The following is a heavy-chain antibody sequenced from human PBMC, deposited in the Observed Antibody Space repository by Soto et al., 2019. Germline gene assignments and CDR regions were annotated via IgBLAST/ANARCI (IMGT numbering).Heavy chain of an antibody. Sequence: QVQLQESGPGLVKPSETLSLTCSVSGVSTSNHYWTWIRKPPGQGPEWIGCIYYRGTTNYYSSFNSRVSIAVDTSESQFSDKLTSVTTADTAFYYCARGGGSPYHDHVFHYWGQEILVTVSS. J-gene: IGHJ4*02. CDR2: IYYRGTT. CDR3: ARGGGSPYHDHVFHY. CDR1: GVSTSNHY. D-gene: IGHD2-2*01. V-gene: IGHV4-59*11.